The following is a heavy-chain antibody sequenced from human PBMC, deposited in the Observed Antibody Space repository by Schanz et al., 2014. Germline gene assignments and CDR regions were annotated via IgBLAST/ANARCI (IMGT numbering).Heavy chain of an antibody. CDR3: AATTILAD. V-gene: IGHV3-30*03. Sequence: VQLLESGGGLVQPGGSLRLSCAASGFTFDDHAMHWVRQVPGKGLEWVAVISYDGSNKYYADSVKGRFTISRDNSKNTLYLQMNSLRDEDTAVYYCAATTILADWGQGTLVAVSS. CDR2: ISYDGSNK. D-gene: IGHD3-3*01. CDR1: GFTFDDHA. J-gene: IGHJ4*02.